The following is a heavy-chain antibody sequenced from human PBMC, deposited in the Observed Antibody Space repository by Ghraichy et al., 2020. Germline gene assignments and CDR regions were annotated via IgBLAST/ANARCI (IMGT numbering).Heavy chain of an antibody. J-gene: IGHJ5*02. CDR3: ARGFQLLTGAWFDP. CDR1: GGSFSGYY. V-gene: IGHV4-34*01. CDR2: INHNGNT. Sequence: SETLSLTCAVYGGSFSGYYWSWIRQSPGKGLEWIGEINHNGNTNYNPSLKSRVTILVDTSKNQFSLRLSSVTAADTAVYYCARGFQLLTGAWFDPWGQGDLVTVSS. D-gene: IGHD7-27*01.